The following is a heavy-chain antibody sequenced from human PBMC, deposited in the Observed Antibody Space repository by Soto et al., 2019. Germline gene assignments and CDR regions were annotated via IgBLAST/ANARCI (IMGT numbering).Heavy chain of an antibody. J-gene: IGHJ3*02. D-gene: IGHD6-13*01. CDR3: ARGAFRQQLALDAFDI. CDR2: IYYSGST. Sequence: SETLSLTCTVSGGSISSSSYYWGWIRQPPGKGLEWIGSIYYSGSTYYNPSLKSRVTISVDTSKNQFSLKLSSVTAADTAVYYCARGAFRQQLALDAFDIWGQGTMVTVSS. CDR1: GGSISSSSYY. V-gene: IGHV4-39*01.